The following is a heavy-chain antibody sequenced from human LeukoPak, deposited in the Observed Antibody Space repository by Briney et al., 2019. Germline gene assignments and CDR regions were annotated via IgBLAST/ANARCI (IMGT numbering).Heavy chain of an antibody. CDR1: GFTFTSSA. D-gene: IGHD3-16*01. J-gene: IGHJ4*02. CDR2: IVVGSGNT. CDR3: AAGLAADGPQDY. V-gene: IGHV1-58*02. Sequence: SVKVSCKASGFTFTSSAMQWVRQASGQRLEWIGWIVVGSGNTNYAQKFQERVTITRDMSTSTAYMELSSLRSEDTAVYYCAAGLAADGPQDYWGQGTLVTVSS.